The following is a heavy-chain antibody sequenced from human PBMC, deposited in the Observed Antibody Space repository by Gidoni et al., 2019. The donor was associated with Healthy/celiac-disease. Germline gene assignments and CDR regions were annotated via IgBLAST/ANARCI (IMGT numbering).Heavy chain of an antibody. V-gene: IGHV3-48*01. D-gene: IGHD3-22*01. J-gene: IGHJ6*02. CDR3: ARSYDSSGYYYYYYGMDV. CDR1: GFTFSSYS. Sequence: EVQLVESGGGLVQPGGSLRLSCAASGFTFSSYSMNWVRQAPGKGLEWVSYISSSSSTIYYADSVKGRFTISRDNAKNSLYLQMNSLRAEDTAVYYCARSYDSSGYYYYYYGMDVWGQGTTVTVSS. CDR2: ISSSSSTI.